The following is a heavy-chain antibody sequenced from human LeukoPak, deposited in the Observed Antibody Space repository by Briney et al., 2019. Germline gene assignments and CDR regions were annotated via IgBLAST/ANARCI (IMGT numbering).Heavy chain of an antibody. J-gene: IGHJ6*03. CDR2: MNPNSGNT. Sequence: GASVKVSCKASGYTFTSYDINWVRQATGQGLEWMGWMNPNSGNTGYAQKFQGRVTMTRNTSISTAYMELSSLRSEDTAVYYCARAPQWFGESKYYMDVWGKGTTVTISS. CDR3: ARAPQWFGESKYYMDV. D-gene: IGHD3-10*01. V-gene: IGHV1-8*01. CDR1: GYTFTSYD.